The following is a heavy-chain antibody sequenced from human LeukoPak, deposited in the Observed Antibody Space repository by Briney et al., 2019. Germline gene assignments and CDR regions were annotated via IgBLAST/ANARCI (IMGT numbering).Heavy chain of an antibody. CDR3: ARGKWELKLYFDY. CDR1: GFTFSSYA. CDR2: ISSNGGST. D-gene: IGHD1-26*01. V-gene: IGHV3-64*01. Sequence: GGSLRLSCAASGFTFSSYAMHWVRQAPGKGLEYVSAISSNGGSTYYANSVKGRFTISGDNSKNTLYLQMGSLRAEDMAVYYCARGKWELKLYFDYWGQGTLVTVSS. J-gene: IGHJ4*02.